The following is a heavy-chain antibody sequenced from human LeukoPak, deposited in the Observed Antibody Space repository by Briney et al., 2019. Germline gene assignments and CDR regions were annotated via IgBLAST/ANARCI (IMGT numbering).Heavy chain of an antibody. CDR2: MNPNSGNT. CDR1: GYTFTSYD. CDR3: ARDKVGYCSSTSCPHVYGY. Sequence: ASVKVSCKASGYTFTSYDINWVRQATGQGLEWMGWMNPNSGNTGYAQKFQGRVTMTRDTSTSTVYMELSSLRSEDTAVYYCARDKVGYCSSTSCPHVYGYWGQGTLVTVSS. V-gene: IGHV1-8*01. D-gene: IGHD2-2*03. J-gene: IGHJ4*02.